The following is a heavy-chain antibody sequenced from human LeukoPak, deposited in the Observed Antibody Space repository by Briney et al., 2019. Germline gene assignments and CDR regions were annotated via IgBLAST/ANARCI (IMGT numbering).Heavy chain of an antibody. V-gene: IGHV3-23*01. CDR3: AKDLATNRFSAFDS. J-gene: IGHJ4*02. CDR2: ISDSGDTT. CDR1: GFIFSSRA. Sequence: GGSLRLSCAASGFIFSSRATSWVRQAPGKGLEWVSGISDSGDTTYYVDSVKGRFTISRDNSKNTLYLQMNRLRADDTALYYCAKDLATNRFSAFDSWGQGTLVTVSS. D-gene: IGHD1-14*01.